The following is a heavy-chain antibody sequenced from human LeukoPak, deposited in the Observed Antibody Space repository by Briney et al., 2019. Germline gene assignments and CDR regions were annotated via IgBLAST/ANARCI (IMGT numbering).Heavy chain of an antibody. CDR3: ARRVTTLTNRFDP. V-gene: IGHV4-59*08. CDR2: IHYTGST. Sequence: SETLSLTCTVSGGSISSYYWSWIRQSPGKGLECIGYIHYTGSTNYNPSLKSRVTISVETSKNQFSLKLNSVTAADTAVYYCARRVTTLTNRFDPWGQGILVSVSS. CDR1: GGSISSYY. J-gene: IGHJ5*02. D-gene: IGHD4-17*01.